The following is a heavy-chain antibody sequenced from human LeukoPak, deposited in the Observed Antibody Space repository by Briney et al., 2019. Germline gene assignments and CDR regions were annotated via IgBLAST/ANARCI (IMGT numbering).Heavy chain of an antibody. CDR2: INEDGSTT. CDR1: GFTFSRYW. V-gene: IGHV3-74*01. D-gene: IGHD1-14*01. J-gene: IGHJ4*02. Sequence: GGSLRLSCAASGFTFSRYWMHWVRQAPGKGLVWVSRINEDGSTTGYADSVKGRFTISRDNAKNTLYLQMNGLRDEDTAVYYCARGGLEPVDYWGQGTLVTVSS. CDR3: ARGGLEPVDY.